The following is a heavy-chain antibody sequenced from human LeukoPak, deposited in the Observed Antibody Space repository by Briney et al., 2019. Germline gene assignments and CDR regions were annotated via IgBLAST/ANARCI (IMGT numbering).Heavy chain of an antibody. CDR2: INPNSGGT. Sequence: GASVKVSCKASGYTFTGYYMHWVRQAPGQGLEWMGWINPNSGGTNYAQKFQGRVTMTRDTSISTAYMELSRLRSDDTAVYYCARDSEALRCFDWLSHTHYGMDVWGQGTTVTVSS. CDR1: GYTFTGYY. V-gene: IGHV1-2*02. D-gene: IGHD3-9*01. J-gene: IGHJ6*02. CDR3: ARDSEALRCFDWLSHTHYGMDV.